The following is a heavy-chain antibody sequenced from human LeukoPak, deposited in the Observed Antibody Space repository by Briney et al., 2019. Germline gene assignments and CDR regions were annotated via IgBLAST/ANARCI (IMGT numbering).Heavy chain of an antibody. D-gene: IGHD2-2*01. V-gene: IGHV1-69*05. CDR3: ASSGARDIVVVPAALDAFDI. CDR1: GGTFSSYA. CDR2: IIPIFGTA. Sequence: GSSVKVSCKASGGTFSSYAISWVRQAPGQGLEWMGGIIPIFGTANYAQKFQGRVTITTDESTSTAYMELSRLRSEDTAVYYCASSGARDIVVVPAALDAFDIWGQGTMVTVSS. J-gene: IGHJ3*02.